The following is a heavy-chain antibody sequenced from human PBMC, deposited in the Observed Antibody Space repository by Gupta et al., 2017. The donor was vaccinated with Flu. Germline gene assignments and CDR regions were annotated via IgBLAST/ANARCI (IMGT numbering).Heavy chain of an antibody. V-gene: IGHV3-7*01. Sequence: WVRQAPGKGLEWVANIAADGSVKNYADSGKGRFTISRDDAKNSLYLQMNSLRDEDTARYYCARNRGWQQSDYWGQGALVTVSS. J-gene: IGHJ4*02. D-gene: IGHD3-10*01. CDR2: IAADGSVK. CDR3: ARNRGWQQSDY.